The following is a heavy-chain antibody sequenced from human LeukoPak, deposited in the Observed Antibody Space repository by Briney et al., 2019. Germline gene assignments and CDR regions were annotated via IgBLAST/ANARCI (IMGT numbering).Heavy chain of an antibody. CDR3: ARDSSGYYFWGFLGDFDY. V-gene: IGHV3-30-3*01. CDR2: ISYDGSNK. CDR1: GFTFSSYA. Sequence: PGGSLRLSCAASGFTFSSYAMHWVRQAPGKGLEWVAVISYDGSNKYYADSVKGRFTISRDNSKNTLYLQMNSLRAEDTAVYYCARDSSGYYFWGFLGDFDYWGQGTLVTVSS. D-gene: IGHD3-22*01. J-gene: IGHJ4*02.